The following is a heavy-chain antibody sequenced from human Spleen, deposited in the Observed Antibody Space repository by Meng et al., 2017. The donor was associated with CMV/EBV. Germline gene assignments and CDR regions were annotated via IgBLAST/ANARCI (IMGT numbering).Heavy chain of an antibody. Sequence: GGSLRLSCAASGFTFSSYSMNWVRQAPGKGQEWVAGITWNSATVDYADSVRGRFTISRDNSKNALFLQMNSLRAEDTAFYYCAKDHYDFWSGYSSYFFDYWGQGILVTVSS. CDR1: GFTFSSYS. J-gene: IGHJ4*02. D-gene: IGHD3-3*01. V-gene: IGHV3-9*01. CDR3: AKDHYDFWSGYSSYFFDY. CDR2: ITWNSATV.